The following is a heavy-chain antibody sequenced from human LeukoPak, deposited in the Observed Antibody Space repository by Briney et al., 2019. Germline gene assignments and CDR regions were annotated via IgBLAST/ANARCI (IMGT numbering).Heavy chain of an antibody. J-gene: IGHJ4*02. CDR3: ARDRRAAGGFFSPEY. D-gene: IGHD6-13*01. CDR1: GGTFSSYA. Sequence: SVKVSCKASGGTFSSYAFSWVRQAPGQGLEWMGRIIPILATEFYAQKVQDRLTITADPSTSTAYMELSSLKSDDTAVYYCARDRRAAGGFFSPEYWGQGTQVTVSS. V-gene: IGHV1-69*11. CDR2: IIPILATE.